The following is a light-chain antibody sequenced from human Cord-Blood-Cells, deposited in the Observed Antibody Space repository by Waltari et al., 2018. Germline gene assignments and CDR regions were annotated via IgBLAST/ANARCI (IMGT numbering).Light chain of an antibody. J-gene: IGKJ3*01. V-gene: IGKV1-39*01. CDR1: QSISSY. CDR3: QQSYSTPPLFT. CDR2: AAA. Sequence: DIKMTQSPSSLSASVGDRVTIHCRASQSISSYLNWYQQKPGKAPKLLIYAAASLQSGVPSRFSGSGSGTDFTLTIISLQPEDFATYYCQQSYSTPPLFTFGPGTKVDIK.